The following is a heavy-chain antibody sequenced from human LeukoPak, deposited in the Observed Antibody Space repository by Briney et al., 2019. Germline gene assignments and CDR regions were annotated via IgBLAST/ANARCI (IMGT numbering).Heavy chain of an antibody. V-gene: IGHV3-7*01. CDR1: GFTFSGFW. CDR2: INSDGSEG. Sequence: GGSLRLSCAVSGFTFSGFWMSWSRQAPGKGLEWVASINSDGSEGYYADVVKGRFTISRDNAKNSLYLQMNSLRAEDTAVYYCAKATVAGEYYYYYYGMDVWGQGTTVTVSS. CDR3: AKATVAGEYYYYYYGMDV. J-gene: IGHJ6*02. D-gene: IGHD6-19*01.